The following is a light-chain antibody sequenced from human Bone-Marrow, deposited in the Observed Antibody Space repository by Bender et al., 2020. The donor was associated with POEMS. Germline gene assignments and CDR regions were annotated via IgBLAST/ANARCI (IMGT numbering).Light chain of an antibody. Sequence: QSALTQPASVSGSPGQSITISCTGTTSDVGSSKYVFWYQQYPGKAPRLMIYEGTERPSGVSSRFSASKSDNTASLTISGLQAEDEAYYYCCSYAGDNTWVFGGGTKLTVL. CDR1: TSDVGSSKY. CDR3: CSYAGDNTWV. V-gene: IGLV2-23*01. J-gene: IGLJ3*02. CDR2: EGT.